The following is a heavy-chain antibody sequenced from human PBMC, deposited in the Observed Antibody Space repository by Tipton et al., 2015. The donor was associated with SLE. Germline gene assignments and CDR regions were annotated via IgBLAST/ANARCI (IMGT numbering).Heavy chain of an antibody. CDR3: ARDRLALDY. CDR1: GYSISSGYY. J-gene: IGHJ4*02. D-gene: IGHD3-16*01. CDR2: ISSSSSYI. V-gene: IGHV3-11*06. Sequence: LSLTCAVSGYSISSGYYWGWIRQPPGKGLEWVSSISSSSSYIYYADSVKGRFTISRDNAKNSLYLQMNSLRAEDTAVYYCARDRLALDYWGQGTLVTVSS.